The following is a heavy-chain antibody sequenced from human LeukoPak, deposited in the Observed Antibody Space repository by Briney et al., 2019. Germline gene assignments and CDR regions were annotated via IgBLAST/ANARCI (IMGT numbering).Heavy chain of an antibody. V-gene: IGHV3-20*04. Sequence: SGGSLRLSCAASGFTFYDYGMSWVRQAPGKGLEWVTSINWNGGSTGYADSVKGRFTISRDNAKNSLYLQMNSLRAEDTALYYCARAVLRYYDSSGIDAFDIWGQGTMVTVSS. CDR3: ARAVLRYYDSSGIDAFDI. CDR1: GFTFYDYG. J-gene: IGHJ3*02. D-gene: IGHD3-22*01. CDR2: INWNGGST.